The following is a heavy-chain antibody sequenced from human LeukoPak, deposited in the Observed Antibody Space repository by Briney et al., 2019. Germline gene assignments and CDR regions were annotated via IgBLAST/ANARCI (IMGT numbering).Heavy chain of an antibody. CDR3: AKEGYDSTGYYPPDFDY. CDR2: ISSSGGTT. J-gene: IGHJ4*02. V-gene: IGHV3-23*01. D-gene: IGHD3-22*01. Sequence: AGGSLRLSCAASGFTFSAYAVNWVRQAPGKGLEWVSAISSSGGTTYYADSVKGRFSISRDNSKNTLYLQMNSLRAEDTAVYYCAKEGYDSTGYYPPDFDYWGQGTLVTVSS. CDR1: GFTFSAYA.